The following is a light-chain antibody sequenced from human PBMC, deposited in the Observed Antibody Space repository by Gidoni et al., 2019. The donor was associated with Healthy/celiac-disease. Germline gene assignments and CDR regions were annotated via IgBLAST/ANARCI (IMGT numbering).Light chain of an antibody. V-gene: IGLV2-11*01. CDR3: CSYAGSYTWL. J-gene: IGLJ3*02. Sequence: QSALTQPRSVSGSPGQSVTISCTGTSSDVGGYNYVSWYQQHPGKAPKLMFYDVSKQPSGVPDRFSGSKSGNTASLTISGLQAEDEADYYCCSYAGSYTWLFGGGTKLTVL. CDR2: DVS. CDR1: SSDVGGYNY.